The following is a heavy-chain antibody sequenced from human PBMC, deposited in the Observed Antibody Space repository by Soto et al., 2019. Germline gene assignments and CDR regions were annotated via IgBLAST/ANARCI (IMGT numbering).Heavy chain of an antibody. V-gene: IGHV3-23*01. D-gene: IGHD1-1*01. CDR1: GFAFSTYA. J-gene: IGHJ6*02. CDR3: VKGYWKGDV. CDR2: ISGSGGSI. Sequence: EVQLLESGGGLVQPGGSLRLSCAASGFAFSTYAMNWVRQAPGNGLVWVSAISGSGGSIHYADSVKGPFTISRDKSKNTLYLQMNSLRDEDTAVYHCVKGYWKGDVWGQGTTVTVSS.